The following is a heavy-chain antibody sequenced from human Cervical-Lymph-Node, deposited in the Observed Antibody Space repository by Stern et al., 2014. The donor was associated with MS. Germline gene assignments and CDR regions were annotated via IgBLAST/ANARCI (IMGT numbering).Heavy chain of an antibody. CDR3: ARHGDTSFGY. V-gene: IGHV4-59*08. CDR1: GGSISNYY. Sequence: QLQLQESGPGLVQPSETLSLTCTVSGGSISNYYWRWIRQPPGKGLEWIGYIYYIGTTNYNPSLKSRVTISVDTSKNQFSLRLSSVSVADTAVYYCARHGDTSFGYWGQGTLVTISS. CDR2: IYYIGTT. D-gene: IGHD2-21*02. J-gene: IGHJ4*02.